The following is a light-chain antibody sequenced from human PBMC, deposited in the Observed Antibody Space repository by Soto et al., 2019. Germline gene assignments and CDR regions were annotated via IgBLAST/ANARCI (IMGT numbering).Light chain of an antibody. J-gene: IGLJ1*01. Sequence: QSVLTQPASVSGSPGQSITISCTGTSSDVGGYNYVSWYQQHPGKAPKLMIYEVSNRPSGVSNRFSGSKSGNTASLTISGLQAEDEADYYCSSYTSSSHVFGTGTK. CDR2: EVS. CDR3: SSYTSSSHV. CDR1: SSDVGGYNY. V-gene: IGLV2-14*01.